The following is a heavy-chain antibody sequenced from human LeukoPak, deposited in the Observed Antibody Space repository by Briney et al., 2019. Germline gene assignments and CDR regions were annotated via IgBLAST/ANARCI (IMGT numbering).Heavy chain of an antibody. CDR1: GGSINNYY. D-gene: IGHD1-14*01. CDR2: IYYSGSNS. CDR3: ARYFSGYNNRWYLDY. V-gene: IGHV4-59*08. Sequence: PSETLPLTCSVSGGSINNYYWSWIRQPPGKGLEWIGYIYYSGSNSDYNPSLNSRATMSVETPKNQFSLNLRSVTDADTAVYYCARYFSGYNNRWYLDYWGQGTLVTVSS. J-gene: IGHJ4*02.